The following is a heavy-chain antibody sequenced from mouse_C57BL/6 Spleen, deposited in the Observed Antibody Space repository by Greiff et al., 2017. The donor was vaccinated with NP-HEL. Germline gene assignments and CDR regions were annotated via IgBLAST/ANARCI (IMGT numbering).Heavy chain of an antibody. Sequence: VQLQQPGAELVRPGSSVKLSCKASGYTFTSYWMHWVKQRPIQGLEWIGNIDPSDSETHYNQKFKDKATLTVDKSSSTAYMQLSSLTSEDSAVYYCAREVTTVVGPPFDYWGQGTTLTVSS. CDR1: GYTFTSYW. V-gene: IGHV1-52*01. CDR3: AREVTTVVGPPFDY. J-gene: IGHJ2*01. CDR2: IDPSDSET. D-gene: IGHD1-1*01.